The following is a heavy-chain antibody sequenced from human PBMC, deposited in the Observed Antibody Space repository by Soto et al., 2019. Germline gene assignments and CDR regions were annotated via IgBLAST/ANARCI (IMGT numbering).Heavy chain of an antibody. V-gene: IGHV1-18*01. J-gene: IGHJ6*03. CDR1: GFTFTSYG. CDR2: ISTSNGDT. D-gene: IGHD4-17*01. CDR3: ARHIRDYGDYPRNYYYTDV. Sequence: GASVKVSCKASGFTFTSYGISWVRQAPGQGLEWMGWISTSNGDTNNAQKFQGRVTMTTATSKSTAYMELRSLRSDDTAVYYCARHIRDYGDYPRNYYYTDVWGKGTTVTVSS.